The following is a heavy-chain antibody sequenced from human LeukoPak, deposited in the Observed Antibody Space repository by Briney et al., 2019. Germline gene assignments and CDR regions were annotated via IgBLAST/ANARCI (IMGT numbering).Heavy chain of an antibody. CDR2: INHSGST. V-gene: IGHV4-34*01. CDR1: GGSLIGHY. CDR3: ARGRDGYNGPVDY. Sequence: PSETLSITCDVYGGSLIGHYWSWIRPPPGKGLEWVGEINHSGSTNYNPSLKSRVTISVDTSKNQFSLKLSSVTAADTAVYYCARGRDGYNGPVDYWGQGTLVTVSS. D-gene: IGHD5-24*01. J-gene: IGHJ4*02.